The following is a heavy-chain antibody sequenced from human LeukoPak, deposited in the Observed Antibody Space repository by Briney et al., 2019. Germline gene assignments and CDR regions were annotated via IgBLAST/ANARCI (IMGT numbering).Heavy chain of an antibody. CDR2: ISSSSTYI. CDR3: ATEGSNGDY. Sequence: GGSLRLSCAASGFTFSSYSMNWVRQAPGKGLEWVPSISSSSTYIYYADSLKGRFTISRDNAKNSLYLQMNSLRAEDTAVYYCATEGSNGDYWGQGTLVTVSS. J-gene: IGHJ4*02. CDR1: GFTFSSYS. V-gene: IGHV3-21*01. D-gene: IGHD3/OR15-3a*01.